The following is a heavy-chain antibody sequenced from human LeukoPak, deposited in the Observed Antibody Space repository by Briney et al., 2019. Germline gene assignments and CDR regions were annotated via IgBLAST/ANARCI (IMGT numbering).Heavy chain of an antibody. CDR2: IRSKANSYAT. CDR3: TIIRYSSGYFLMDY. V-gene: IGHV3-73*01. Sequence: GGSLKLSCAVSGFILSGSAMHWVRQASGKGLEWVGRIRSKANSYATAYAASVKGRFTISRDDSENTAYLQMNSLKTEDTAVYYCTIIRYSSGYFLMDYWGQGTLVTVSS. CDR1: GFILSGSA. D-gene: IGHD3-22*01. J-gene: IGHJ4*02.